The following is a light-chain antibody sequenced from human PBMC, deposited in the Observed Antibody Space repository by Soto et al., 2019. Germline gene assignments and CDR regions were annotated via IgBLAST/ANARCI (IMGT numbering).Light chain of an antibody. Sequence: DIQMTQSPSTLSASVGDRVTITCRASQSISSWLAWYQQKPGKAPKLLIYKASSLESGVPSRFSGSGSGTEFTLTISSVHSDDFATYYCQKYNSYWTFGQGTKVEIK. CDR2: KAS. CDR3: QKYNSYWT. J-gene: IGKJ1*01. CDR1: QSISSW. V-gene: IGKV1-5*03.